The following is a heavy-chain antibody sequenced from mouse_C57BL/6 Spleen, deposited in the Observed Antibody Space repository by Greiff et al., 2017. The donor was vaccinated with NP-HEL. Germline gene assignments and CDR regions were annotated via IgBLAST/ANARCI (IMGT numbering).Heavy chain of an antibody. V-gene: IGHV10-1*01. CDR2: IRSKSNNYAT. CDR1: GFSFNTYA. CDR3: VRHYDYYAMDY. Sequence: DVHLVESGGGLVQPKGSLKLSCAASGFSFNTYAMNWVRQAPGKGVEWVARIRSKSNNYATYYADSVKDRFTISRDDSESMLYLKMNNLKTEDTAMYYCVRHYDYYAMDYWVQGTSVTVSS. D-gene: IGHD1-1*02. J-gene: IGHJ4*01.